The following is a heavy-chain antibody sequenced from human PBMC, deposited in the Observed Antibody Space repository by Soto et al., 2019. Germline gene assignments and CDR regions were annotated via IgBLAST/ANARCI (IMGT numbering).Heavy chain of an antibody. V-gene: IGHV1-46*01. CDR1: GCTFTSYY. Sequence: ASVKVSCKASGCTFTSYYMHWVRQAPGQGLEWMGIINPSGGGTSYAQKFQGRVTMTRDTSTSTVYMELSSLRSEDTAVYYCARGSGIAAAGTGLVYWGQGTLVTVSS. CDR3: ARGSGIAAAGTGLVY. D-gene: IGHD6-13*01. J-gene: IGHJ4*02. CDR2: INPSGGGT.